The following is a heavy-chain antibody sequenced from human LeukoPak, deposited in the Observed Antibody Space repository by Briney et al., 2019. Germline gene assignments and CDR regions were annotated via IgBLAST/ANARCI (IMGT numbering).Heavy chain of an antibody. CDR1: RFTFSSYA. CDR2: ISGSGGST. D-gene: IGHD6-19*01. V-gene: IGHV3-23*01. Sequence: GGSVSLSCAPSRFTFSSYAMSWVRHAPGKGLEWVSSISGSGGSTYYADSVNGRFPISRDNSKNTLYLKMNSLRAEDTAIYYCAKEQIGEDGDSSVMDVGGQGTTLTVSS. J-gene: IGHJ6*02. CDR3: AKEQIGEDGDSSVMDV.